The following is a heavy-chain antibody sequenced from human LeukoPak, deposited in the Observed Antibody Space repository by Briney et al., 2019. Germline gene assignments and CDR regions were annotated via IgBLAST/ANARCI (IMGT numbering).Heavy chain of an antibody. Sequence: ASVKVSCKASGYTFTGYCMHWVRQAPGQGLEWMGWINPNSGGTNYAQKFQGGVTMTRDTSISTAYMELSRLRSDDTAVYYCARDLRGYSYGYHYYYYMDVWGKGTTVTVSS. V-gene: IGHV1-2*02. CDR1: GYTFTGYC. D-gene: IGHD5-18*01. J-gene: IGHJ6*03. CDR3: ARDLRGYSYGYHYYYYMDV. CDR2: INPNSGGT.